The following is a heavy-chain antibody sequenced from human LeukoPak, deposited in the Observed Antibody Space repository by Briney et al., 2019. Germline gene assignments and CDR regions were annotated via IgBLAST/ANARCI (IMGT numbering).Heavy chain of an antibody. D-gene: IGHD3-10*01. J-gene: IGHJ4*02. Sequence: GGSLRLSCAASGFTFTNAWMTWVRQAPGKGREWVGRIKSKGDGETTDYAEPVKGRFSMSRDDSEATMYLQMYGLEAEDTAVYYCTTDRGLTMIRGVLVDWGQGALVTVSS. CDR3: TTDRGLTMIRGVLVD. CDR1: GFTFTNAW. V-gene: IGHV3-15*01. CDR2: IKSKGDGETT.